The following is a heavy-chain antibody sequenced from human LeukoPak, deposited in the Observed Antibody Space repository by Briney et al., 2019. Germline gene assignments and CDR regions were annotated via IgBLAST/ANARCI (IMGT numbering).Heavy chain of an antibody. D-gene: IGHD1-26*01. V-gene: IGHV3-73*01. Sequence: GGSLKLSCAASGFTFSGSAMHLVRQASGKGLEWVGRIRSKANSYATAYAALVKGRFTISRDDSKNTAYLQMNSLKTEDTAVYYCSSTSAEGFAHWGQGTLVTVSS. CDR1: GFTFSGSA. CDR3: SSTSAEGFAH. J-gene: IGHJ4*02. CDR2: IRSKANSYAT.